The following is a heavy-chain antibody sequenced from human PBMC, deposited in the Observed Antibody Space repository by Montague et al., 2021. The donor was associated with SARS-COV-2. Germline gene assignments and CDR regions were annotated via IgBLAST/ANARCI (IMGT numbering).Heavy chain of an antibody. D-gene: IGHD1-26*01. J-gene: IGHJ3*01. V-gene: IGHV2-70*01. CDR2: IDWDDDK. CDR3: ARIWGATRGDAFDL. CDR1: GFSLSTSGMC. Sequence: PALVKPTQTLTLTCIFSGFSLSTSGMCVSWIRQPPGKALEWLALIDWDDDKYYSTSLKARLTISKDTSKNQVVLTMTNMDPVDTATYYCARIWGATRGDAFDLWGQGTMVTVSS.